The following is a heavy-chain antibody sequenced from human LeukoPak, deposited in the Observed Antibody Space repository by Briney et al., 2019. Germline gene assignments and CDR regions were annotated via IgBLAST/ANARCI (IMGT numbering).Heavy chain of an antibody. J-gene: IGHJ4*02. Sequence: ASVKVSCKASGYTFTGYYMHWVRQAPGQGLEWMGWINPNSGGTNYAQKFQGRVTMTRDTAIRTAYMELSRLRSDDTAVYYCARDGDFGVVTTTYYFDYWGQGTLVTVSP. D-gene: IGHD3-3*01. CDR2: INPNSGGT. CDR3: ARDGDFGVVTTTYYFDY. CDR1: GYTFTGYY. V-gene: IGHV1-2*02.